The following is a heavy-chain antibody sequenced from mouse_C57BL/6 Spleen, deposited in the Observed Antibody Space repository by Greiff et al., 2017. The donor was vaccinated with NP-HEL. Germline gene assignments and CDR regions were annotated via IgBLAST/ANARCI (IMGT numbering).Heavy chain of an antibody. Sequence: VQLQQSGPELVKPGASVKISCKASGYAFSSSWLNWVKQRHGKGLEWIGRIYPGDGDTTYNGKFKGKATLTADKSSSTAYMQLSSLTSEDSAVYFCARAGRYYGNLYYYAMDYWGQGTSVTVSS. CDR2: IYPGDGDT. CDR3: ARAGRYYGNLYYYAMDY. V-gene: IGHV1-82*01. CDR1: GYAFSSSW. J-gene: IGHJ4*01. D-gene: IGHD2-1*01.